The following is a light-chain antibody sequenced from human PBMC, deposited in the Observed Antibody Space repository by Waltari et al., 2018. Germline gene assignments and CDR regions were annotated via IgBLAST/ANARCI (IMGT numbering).Light chain of an antibody. Sequence: DIVMTQSPLSLPVTPGEPAAISCRSSQSLLYSNGNNYLNWYRQKPEQSPQVLIYMGSNRASGVPDRFSGTGSGTDFTLKISRVEAEDVGVYYCMQGLQWPLTFGEGTKVEIK. V-gene: IGKV2-28*01. CDR2: MGS. J-gene: IGKJ4*01. CDR1: QSLLYSNGNNY. CDR3: MQGLQWPLT.